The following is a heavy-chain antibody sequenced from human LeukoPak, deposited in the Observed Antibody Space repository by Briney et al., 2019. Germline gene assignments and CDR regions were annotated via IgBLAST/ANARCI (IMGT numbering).Heavy chain of an antibody. CDR3: VRDKGMDV. CDR1: GFSFGDFA. Sequence: GGSLRLSCTATGFSFGDFAMGWVRQAPGKGLEWVSYISSSSSTIYYADSVKGRFTISRDNAKNSLYLQMNSLRAEDTALYYCVRDKGMDVWGQGTTVTVSS. J-gene: IGHJ6*02. V-gene: IGHV3-48*04. CDR2: ISSSSSTI.